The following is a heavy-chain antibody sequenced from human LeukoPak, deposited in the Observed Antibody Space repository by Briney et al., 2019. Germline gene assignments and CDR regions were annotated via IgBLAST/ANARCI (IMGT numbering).Heavy chain of an antibody. V-gene: IGHV3-43*02. J-gene: IGHJ4*02. CDR1: GLNFGESA. CDR2: ISADGGSA. Sequence: GGSLRLSCVASGLNFGESAMHWVRQAPGKGLEWVSLISADGGSAFSADSVKGRFSISRDNSKNSLYLQMDSMRSEDTAMYYCAKESGKFDYWGQGTLVVVSS. CDR3: AKESGKFDY.